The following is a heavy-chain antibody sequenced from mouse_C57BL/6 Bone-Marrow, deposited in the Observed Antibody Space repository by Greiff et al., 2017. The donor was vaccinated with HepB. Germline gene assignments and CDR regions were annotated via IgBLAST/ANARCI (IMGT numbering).Heavy chain of an antibody. V-gene: IGHV1-26*01. CDR2: INPNNGGT. CDR3: ARRGPIYYYGSSPHYFDY. Sequence: EVQLQQSGPELVKPGASVKISCKASGYTFTDYYMNWVKQSHGKSLEWIGDINPNNGGTSYNQKFKGKATLTVDKSSSTAYMELRSLTSEDSAVYDCARRGPIYYYGSSPHYFDYWGQGTTLTVTS. J-gene: IGHJ2*01. D-gene: IGHD1-1*01. CDR1: GYTFTDYY.